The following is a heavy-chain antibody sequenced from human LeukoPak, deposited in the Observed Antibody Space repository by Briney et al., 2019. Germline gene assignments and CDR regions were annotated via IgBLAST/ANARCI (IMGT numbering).Heavy chain of an antibody. D-gene: IGHD2-15*01. CDR2: INHSGST. J-gene: IGHJ3*02. CDR1: GGSFSGYY. Sequence: KASETLSLTCAVYGGSFSGYYWSWIRQPPGKGLEWIGEINHSGSTNYNPSLKSRVTISVDTSKNQFSLKLSSVTAADTAVYYCARGRVTLLGVHAFDIWGRGTMVTVSS. CDR3: ARGRVTLLGVHAFDI. V-gene: IGHV4-34*01.